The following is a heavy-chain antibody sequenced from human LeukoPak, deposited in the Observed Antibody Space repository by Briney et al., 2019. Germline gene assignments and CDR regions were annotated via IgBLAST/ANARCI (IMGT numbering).Heavy chain of an antibody. D-gene: IGHD4/OR15-4a*01. J-gene: IGHJ3*02. V-gene: IGHV4-59*08. CDR1: GGSISSYY. Sequence: SETLSLTCTVSGGSISSYYWSWIRQPPGKGLEWIGYIYYSGSTNYNPSLKGRVTISVDTSKNQFSLKLSSVTAADTAVYYCARQVAGSSVLFDIWGQGTMVTVSS. CDR2: IYYSGST. CDR3: ARQVAGSSVLFDI.